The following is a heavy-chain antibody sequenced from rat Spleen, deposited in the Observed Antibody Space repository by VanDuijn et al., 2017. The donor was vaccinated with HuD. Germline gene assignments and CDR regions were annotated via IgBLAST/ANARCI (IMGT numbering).Heavy chain of an antibody. J-gene: IGHJ3*01. D-gene: IGHD1-11*01. CDR2: ISYGDSSGHSGT. V-gene: IGHV5-29*01. CDR3: ARRNYGGSPFAY. Sequence: GLEWVATISYGDSSGHSGTYYRDSVKGRFTISRDNTKSTLYLQMDSLRSEDTATYYCARRNYGGSPFAYWGQGTLVTVSS.